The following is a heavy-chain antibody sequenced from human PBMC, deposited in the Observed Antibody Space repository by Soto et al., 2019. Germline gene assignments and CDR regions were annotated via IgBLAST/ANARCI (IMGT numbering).Heavy chain of an antibody. J-gene: IGHJ6*02. CDR2: ISGYNGNT. Sequence: GASVKVSCKASGYTFSNYGISWVRQGPGQGLEWLGWISGYNGNTHYEEKVQDRIKMTTDTSTSTTYLALRSLRSDDTAVYFCARDPGFGFGYSYAFAMDVWGQGTTVTVSS. CDR3: ARDPGFGFGYSYAFAMDV. CDR1: GYTFSNYG. V-gene: IGHV1-18*01. D-gene: IGHD5-18*01.